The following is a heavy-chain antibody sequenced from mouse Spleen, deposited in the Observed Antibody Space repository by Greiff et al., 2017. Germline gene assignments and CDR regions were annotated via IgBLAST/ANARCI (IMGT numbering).Heavy chain of an antibody. V-gene: IGHV1-82*01. D-gene: IGHD3-2*01. CDR1: GYAFSSSW. CDR3: ARADSSGSSFAY. Sequence: QVQLQQSGPELVKPGASVKISCKASGYAFSSSWMNWVKQRPGKGLEWIGRIYPGDGDTNYNGKFKGKATLTADKSSSTAYMQLSSLTSEDSAVYFCARADSSGSSFAYWGQGTLVTVSA. CDR2: IYPGDGDT. J-gene: IGHJ3*01.